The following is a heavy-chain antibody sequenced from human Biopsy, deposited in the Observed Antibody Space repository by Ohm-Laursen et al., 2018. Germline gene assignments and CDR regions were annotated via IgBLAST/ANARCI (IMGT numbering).Heavy chain of an antibody. V-gene: IGHV4-59*08. Sequence: TLSLTCTVSGVSFSSYYWSWIRQPPGRGLEWVGSIYYSGSTNYNPSLKSRVTISADTSKSQLSLHLTSVTAADTAVYYCASRGLVMASDYYFDDWGQGTLVTVSS. CDR1: GVSFSSYY. CDR2: IYYSGST. D-gene: IGHD3/OR15-3a*01. CDR3: ASRGLVMASDYYFDD. J-gene: IGHJ4*02.